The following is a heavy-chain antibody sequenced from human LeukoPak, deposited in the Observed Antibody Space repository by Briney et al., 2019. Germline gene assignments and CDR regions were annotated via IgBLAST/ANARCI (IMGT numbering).Heavy chain of an antibody. CDR1: GFVFDDYA. Sequence: PGGSLRLSCAASGFVFDDYAMHWVRQAPGKGLEWVSSISWNSGSLAYADSVKGRFTISRDNAKTSLYLQMSSLRPEDTALYYCVKDSNYGGETGFDCWGQGTLVTVSS. J-gene: IGHJ4*02. CDR3: VKDSNYGGETGFDC. CDR2: ISWNSGSL. V-gene: IGHV3-9*01. D-gene: IGHD4-23*01.